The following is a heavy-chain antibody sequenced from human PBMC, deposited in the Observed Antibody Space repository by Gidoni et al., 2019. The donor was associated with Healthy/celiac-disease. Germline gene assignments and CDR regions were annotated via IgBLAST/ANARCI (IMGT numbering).Heavy chain of an antibody. CDR1: GFTCSSYG. CDR3: ARDRDYLDY. J-gene: IGHJ4*02. V-gene: IGHV3-33*01. Sequence: QVQLVESGGGVVQPGSSLRLSCAAAGFTCSSYGMHWVRQAPGKGLEWVAVIWYDGSNKYYADSVKGRFTISRDNSKNTLYLQMNSLRAEDTAVYYCARDRDYLDYWGQGTLVTVSS. CDR2: IWYDGSNK. D-gene: IGHD4-17*01.